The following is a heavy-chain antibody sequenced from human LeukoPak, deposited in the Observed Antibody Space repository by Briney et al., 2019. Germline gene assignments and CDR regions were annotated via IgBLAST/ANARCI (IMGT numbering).Heavy chain of an antibody. V-gene: IGHV1-46*03. D-gene: IGHD2-15*01. CDR1: GYTFTSYY. CDR2: INPSGGST. CDR3: ARGIVVVVAATGTNWFDP. Sequence: GASVKVSCKASGYTFTSYYMHWVRQAPGQGLEWIGIINPSGGSTSYAQKFQGRVTMTRDTSTSTVYMELSSLRSEDTAVYYCARGIVVVVAATGTNWFDPWGQGTLVTVSS. J-gene: IGHJ5*02.